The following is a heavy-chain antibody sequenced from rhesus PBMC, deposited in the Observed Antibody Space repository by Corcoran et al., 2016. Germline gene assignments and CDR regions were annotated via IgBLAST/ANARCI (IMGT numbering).Heavy chain of an antibody. J-gene: IGHJ4*01. V-gene: IGHV4S12*01. CDR3: ARVVGITQFDY. Sequence: QVKLQESGPGLVKPLETLSLTCAVSGGSISGGYYYWSWIRQPPGKGLEWIGGFYSSSGNTYSNPFLKSRVTLSKDPSKNQFSLKLSSVTAAATAVYYCARVVGITQFDYWGQGVLVTVSS. D-gene: IGHD1-26*01. CDR2: FYSSSGNT. CDR1: GGSISGGYYY.